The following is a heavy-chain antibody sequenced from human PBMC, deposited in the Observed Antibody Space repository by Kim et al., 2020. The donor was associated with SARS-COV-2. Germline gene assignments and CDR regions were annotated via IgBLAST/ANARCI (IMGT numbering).Heavy chain of an antibody. CDR3: AKVLAVAGVTGYFDY. D-gene: IGHD6-19*01. Sequence: GGSLRLSCAASGFTFSSYAMSWVRQAPGKGLEWVSAISGSGGSTYYADSVKGRFTISRDNSKNTLYLQMNRLRAEDTAVYYCAKVLAVAGVTGYFDYWGQGTLVTVSS. V-gene: IGHV3-23*01. J-gene: IGHJ4*02. CDR2: ISGSGGST. CDR1: GFTFSSYA.